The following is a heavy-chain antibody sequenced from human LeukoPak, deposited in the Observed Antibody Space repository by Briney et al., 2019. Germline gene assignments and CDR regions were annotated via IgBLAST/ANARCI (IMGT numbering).Heavy chain of an antibody. CDR2: INHSGST. D-gene: IGHD3-22*01. V-gene: IGHV4-34*01. J-gene: IGHJ6*03. CDR3: ARVLRLLSNYYDSSGSPDGYYYYMDV. CDR1: GGSVSAYC. Sequence: SESLSLTCAVDGGSVSAYCWGWIRPPPGKGLELIGEINHSGSTNYNPSLKSRVTISVDTSKNQFSLKLSSVTAADTAVYYCARVLRLLSNYYDSSGSPDGYYYYMDVWGKGTTVTVSS.